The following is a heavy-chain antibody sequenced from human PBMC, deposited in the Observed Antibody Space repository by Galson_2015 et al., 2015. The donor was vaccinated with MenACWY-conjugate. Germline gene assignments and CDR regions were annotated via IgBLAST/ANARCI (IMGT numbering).Heavy chain of an antibody. Sequence: SLRLSCAASGFTFNTYNMNWVRQAPGKGLEWVSYISASRTTIYYADSVKGRFTIYRDNAKNSLYLQMNSLRAEDTALYYCARQDTSMLMGDWFDPWGQGTLVTVSS. CDR1: GFTFNTYN. CDR2: ISASRTTI. J-gene: IGHJ5*02. V-gene: IGHV3-48*04. CDR3: ARQDTSMLMGDWFDP. D-gene: IGHD5-18*01.